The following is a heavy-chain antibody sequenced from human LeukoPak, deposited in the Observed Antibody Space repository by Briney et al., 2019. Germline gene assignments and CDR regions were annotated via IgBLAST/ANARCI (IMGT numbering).Heavy chain of an antibody. V-gene: IGHV4-4*07. CDR3: ASSEIVVVSWAFDI. D-gene: IGHD3-22*01. CDR1: GGSISSYY. Sequence: SETLSLTCTVSGGSISSYYWSWIRQPAGKGLEWIGRIYTSGSTNYNPSLKSRVTMSVDTSKNQFSLKLSSVTAADTAVYYCASSEIVVVSWAFDIWGQGTIVTVSS. J-gene: IGHJ3*02. CDR2: IYTSGST.